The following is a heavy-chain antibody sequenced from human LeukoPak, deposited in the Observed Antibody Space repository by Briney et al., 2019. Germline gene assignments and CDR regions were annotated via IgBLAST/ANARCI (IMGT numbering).Heavy chain of an antibody. Sequence: KTGGCLRLSCAASGFTFSSYSMTWVRQAPGKGLEWVSSISSSSSYIYYADSVKGRFTISRDNAKNSLYLQMNSLRAEDTAVYYCARGYHYYGSGSYDYWGQGTLVTVSS. CDR3: ARGYHYYGSGSYDY. J-gene: IGHJ4*02. V-gene: IGHV3-21*01. CDR1: GFTFSSYS. CDR2: ISSSSSYI. D-gene: IGHD3-10*01.